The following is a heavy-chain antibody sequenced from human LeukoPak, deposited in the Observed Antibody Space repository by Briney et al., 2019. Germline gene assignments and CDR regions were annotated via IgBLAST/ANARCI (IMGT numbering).Heavy chain of an antibody. D-gene: IGHD3-22*01. V-gene: IGHV3-21*01. J-gene: IGHJ4*02. CDR2: ISGSSSFI. Sequence: PGGSLRLSCAASGFTFSSYNMNWVRQAPGKGLEWVSSISGSSSFISYADSMQGRFTISRDNARNSLYLQMNSLRAEDTAVYYCAGDGLQAYYDSSGFFDYWGQGTLVTVSS. CDR1: GFTFSSYN. CDR3: AGDGLQAYYDSSGFFDY.